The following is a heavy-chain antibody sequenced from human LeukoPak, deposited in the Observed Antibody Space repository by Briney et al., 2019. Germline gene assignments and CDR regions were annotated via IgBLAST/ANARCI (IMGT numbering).Heavy chain of an antibody. CDR1: GFTFSSYA. D-gene: IGHD4-17*01. V-gene: IGHV3-30-3*01. CDR2: ISYDGSNK. Sequence: GGSLRLSCAASGFTFSSYAMHWVRQAPGKGLEWVAVISYDGSNKYYADSVKGRFTISRDNSKNTLYLQMNSLRAEDTAVYYCAGDDYENYWGQGTLVTVSS. CDR3: AGDDYENY. J-gene: IGHJ4*02.